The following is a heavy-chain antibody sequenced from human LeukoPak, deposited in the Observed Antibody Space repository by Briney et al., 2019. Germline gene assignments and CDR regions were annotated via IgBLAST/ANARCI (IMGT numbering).Heavy chain of an antibody. V-gene: IGHV3-33*01. CDR3: ARRGPRPYSSGWSFDY. J-gene: IGHJ4*02. CDR1: GFTFSSYG. Sequence: GGSLRLSCAASGFTFSSYGMHWVRQAPGKGLEWVAVIWYDGSNKYYADSVKGRFTISRDNSKNTLYLQMNSLRAEDTAVYYCARRGPRPYSSGWSFDYWGRGTLVTVSS. CDR2: IWYDGSNK. D-gene: IGHD6-19*01.